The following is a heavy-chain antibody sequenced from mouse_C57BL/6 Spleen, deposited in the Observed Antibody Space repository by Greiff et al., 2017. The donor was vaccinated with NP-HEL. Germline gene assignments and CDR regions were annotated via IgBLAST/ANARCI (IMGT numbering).Heavy chain of an antibody. D-gene: IGHD1-1*01. V-gene: IGHV14-4*01. J-gene: IGHJ2*01. CDR3: TCLITTVVATDFDY. CDR2: IDPENGDT. Sequence: VQLQQSGAELVRPGASVKLSCTASGFNIKDDYMHWVKQRPEQGLEWIGWIDPENGDTEYASKFQGKATITADTSSNTAYLQLSSLTSEDTAVYYCTCLITTVVATDFDYWGQGTTLTVSS. CDR1: GFNIKDDY.